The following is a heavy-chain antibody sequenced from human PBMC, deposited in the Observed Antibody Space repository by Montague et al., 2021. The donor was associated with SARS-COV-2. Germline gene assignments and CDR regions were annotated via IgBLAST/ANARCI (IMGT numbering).Heavy chain of an antibody. CDR2: IYYSGST. J-gene: IGHJ4*02. CDR1: GGSISSSIYY. D-gene: IGHD1-26*01. V-gene: IGHV4-39*01. Sequence: SXTLSLTCTVSGGSISSSIYYWAWIRQPPGKGLEWIGSIYYSGSTYYNPSLKSRVTISVDTSKNQFSPKLSSVTATDTAVYFCAYMVVGAAELAYRGQGTLVTVSS. CDR3: AYMVVGAAELAY.